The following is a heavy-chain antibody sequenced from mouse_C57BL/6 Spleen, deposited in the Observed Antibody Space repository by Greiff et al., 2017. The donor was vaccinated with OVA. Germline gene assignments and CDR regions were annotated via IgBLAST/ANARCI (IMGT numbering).Heavy chain of an antibody. V-gene: IGHV1-81*01. Sequence: QVQLKQSGAELARPGASVKLSCKASGCTFTSYGISWVKQRTGQGLEWIGEIYPRSGNTYYNEKFKGKATLTADKSSSTAYMELRSLTSEDSAVYFCARGDYGSSYAMDYWGQGTSVTVSS. CDR2: IYPRSGNT. CDR1: GCTFTSYG. CDR3: ARGDYGSSYAMDY. J-gene: IGHJ4*01. D-gene: IGHD1-1*01.